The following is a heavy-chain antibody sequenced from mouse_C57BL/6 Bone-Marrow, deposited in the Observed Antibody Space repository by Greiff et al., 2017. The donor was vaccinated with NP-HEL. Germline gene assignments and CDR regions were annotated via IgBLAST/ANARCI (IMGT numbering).Heavy chain of an antibody. CDR1: GFTFSDYG. Sequence: EVKVVESGGGLVKPGGSLKLSCAASGFTFSDYGMHWVRQAPEKGLEWVAYISSGSSTIYYADTVKGRFTISRDNAKNTLFLQMTSLRSEDTAMHYCARRWLLPYYYAMDYWGQGTSVTVSS. D-gene: IGHD2-3*01. CDR2: ISSGSSTI. J-gene: IGHJ4*01. CDR3: ARRWLLPYYYAMDY. V-gene: IGHV5-17*01.